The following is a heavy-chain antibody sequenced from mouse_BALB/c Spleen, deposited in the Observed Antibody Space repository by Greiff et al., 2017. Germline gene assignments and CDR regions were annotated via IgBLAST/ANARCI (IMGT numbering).Heavy chain of an antibody. Sequence: QVQLKQSGAELARPGASVKLSCKASGYTFTSYWMQWVKQRPGQGLEWIGAIYPGDGDTRYTQKFKGKATLTADKSSSTAYMQLSSLASEDSAVYYCARRRNYYTYYYAMDYWGQGTSVTVSS. J-gene: IGHJ4*01. CDR1: GYTFTSYW. D-gene: IGHD1-1*01. CDR2: IYPGDGDT. V-gene: IGHV1-87*01. CDR3: ARRRNYYTYYYAMDY.